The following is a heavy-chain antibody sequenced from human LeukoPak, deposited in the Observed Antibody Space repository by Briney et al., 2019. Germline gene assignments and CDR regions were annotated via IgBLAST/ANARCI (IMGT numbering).Heavy chain of an antibody. CDR3: ARVHLFSGASDAFDI. Sequence: SETLSLTCTVSGGSISSYYWSWIRQPPGKRLEWIGYISYSGSTNYNPSLKSRVTISVDTSKNQFSLRLSSVTAADTAVYYCARVHLFSGASDAFDIWGQGTMVTVSS. CDR2: ISYSGST. V-gene: IGHV4-59*01. CDR1: GGSISSYY. D-gene: IGHD1-26*01. J-gene: IGHJ3*02.